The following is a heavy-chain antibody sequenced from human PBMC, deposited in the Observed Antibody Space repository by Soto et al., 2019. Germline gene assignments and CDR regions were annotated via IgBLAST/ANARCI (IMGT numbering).Heavy chain of an antibody. CDR1: GISVSNSY. CDR3: ARDTLGGAYDFCH. J-gene: IGHJ4*02. V-gene: IGHV3-66*01. D-gene: IGHD3-3*01. Sequence: EVQLVESGGGLVQPGGSLRLSCAASGISVSNSYMTWVRQAPGTGLEWVSVISSDDRTYYADSVRGRFTISRDYSKNTLYLEMNSLRAGAPAVYHCARDTLGGAYDFCHGGQGTLVTVSS. CDR2: ISSDDRT.